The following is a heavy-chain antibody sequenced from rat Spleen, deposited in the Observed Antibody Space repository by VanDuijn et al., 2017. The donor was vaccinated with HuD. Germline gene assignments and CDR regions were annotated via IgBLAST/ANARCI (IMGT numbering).Heavy chain of an antibody. CDR2: IIHDGSRT. CDR1: GFTFSAYY. J-gene: IGHJ2*01. CDR3: TRTGYNYRYFDY. V-gene: IGHV5-29*01. D-gene: IGHD1-4*01. Sequence: EVHLVESDGGLVQPGGSLTLSCAASGFTFSAYYLAWVRQAPTKGLEWVATIIHDGSRTYYRDSVRGRFTISRDDAKSTLYLQMNSLRSEDTATYYCTRTGYNYRYFDYWGQGVMVTVSS.